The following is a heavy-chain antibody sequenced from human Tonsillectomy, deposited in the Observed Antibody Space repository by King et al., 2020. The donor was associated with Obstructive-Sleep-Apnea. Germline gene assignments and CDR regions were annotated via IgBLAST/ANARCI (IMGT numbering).Heavy chain of an antibody. CDR2: SRRISDGGTR. J-gene: IGHJ4*02. Sequence: GKLGEGGGDVVKTGGSGRGSGEEAGVMGREGGRKGVGKEQGKGREWGGGSRRISDGGTRDYSAHVKDRFIVSRDDSKNMLYLNMNSLETEDTAIYYCTTYYSPDWGQGTLVTVSS. V-gene: IGHV3-15*01. CDR3: TTYYSPD. D-gene: IGHD3-10*01. CDR1: GVMGREGG.